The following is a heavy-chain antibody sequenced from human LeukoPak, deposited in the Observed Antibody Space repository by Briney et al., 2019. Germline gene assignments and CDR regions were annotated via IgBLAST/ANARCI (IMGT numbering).Heavy chain of an antibody. Sequence: GGSLRLSCAASGFTFSSYGMHWVRQAPGKGLEWVAVIWYDGSNKYYADSVKGRFTISRDNSKNTLYLQMNSLRAEDTAVYYCAREVRDCSGGSCYRYYYYGMDVWGQGTTVTVSS. D-gene: IGHD2-15*01. CDR3: AREVRDCSGGSCYRYYYYGMDV. V-gene: IGHV3-33*01. CDR2: IWYDGSNK. CDR1: GFTFSSYG. J-gene: IGHJ6*02.